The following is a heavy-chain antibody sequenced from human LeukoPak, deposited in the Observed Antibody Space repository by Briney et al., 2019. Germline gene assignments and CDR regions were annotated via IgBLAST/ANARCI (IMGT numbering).Heavy chain of an antibody. CDR2: IYYLGGT. CDR3: ARRSYGSASPLRMDV. V-gene: IGHV4-59*08. CDR1: GGSISGHY. Sequence: SETLSLTCTVSGGSISGHYWTWIRQPPGKGLEWIGYIYYLGGTNYNPSLKSRVTISLDTSKNQFSLKLSSVTAADTAVYYCARRSYGSASPLRMDVWGQGTTVTVSS. J-gene: IGHJ6*02. D-gene: IGHD3-10*01.